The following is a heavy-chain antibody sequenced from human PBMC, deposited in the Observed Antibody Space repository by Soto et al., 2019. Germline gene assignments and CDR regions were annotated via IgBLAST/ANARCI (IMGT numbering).Heavy chain of an antibody. CDR2: ISYDGSDK. Sequence: QVQLVESGGGVVQPGRSLRLSCAASGFPFTSYGMHWVREGPDKGLEWVAIISYDGSDKYYADSVKGRFTISRDNSKNTPYLQMNSLSPEDTALYYCVGGQYYLDYRGQGPLVIVSS. CDR3: VGGQYYLDY. V-gene: IGHV3-30*03. J-gene: IGHJ4*02. D-gene: IGHD3-10*01. CDR1: GFPFTSYG.